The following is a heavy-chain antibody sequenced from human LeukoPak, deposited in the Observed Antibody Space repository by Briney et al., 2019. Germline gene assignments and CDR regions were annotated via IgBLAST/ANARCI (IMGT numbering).Heavy chain of an antibody. CDR1: GGTFSSYA. D-gene: IGHD5-12*01. Sequence: ASVKVSCKASGGTFSSYAISWVRQAPGQGLEWMGGIIPIFGTANYAQKFQGRVTITADESTSTAYMELSSLRSEDTAVYYCARGITSGPRRYDVRNFDYWGQGTPVTVSS. J-gene: IGHJ4*02. V-gene: IGHV1-69*13. CDR3: ARGITSGPRRYDVRNFDY. CDR2: IIPIFGTA.